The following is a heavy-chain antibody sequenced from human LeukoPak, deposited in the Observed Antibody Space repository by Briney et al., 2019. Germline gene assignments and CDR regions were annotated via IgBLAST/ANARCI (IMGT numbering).Heavy chain of an antibody. CDR3: AREWAGYGSGSYYYY. V-gene: IGHV1-69*01. CDR1: GGTFNNYA. CDR2: IIPLFGTA. Sequence: SVKVSCKASGGTFNNYAISWVRQAPGQGLEWMGGIIPLFGTANYAQKFLGRVIITADESTSTTHMYLSSLKSEDTAVYYCAREWAGYGSGSYYYYWGQGTLVTVSS. D-gene: IGHD3-10*01. J-gene: IGHJ4*02.